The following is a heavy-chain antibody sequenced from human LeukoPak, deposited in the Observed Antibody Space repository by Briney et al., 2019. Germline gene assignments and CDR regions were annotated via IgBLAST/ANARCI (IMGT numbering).Heavy chain of an antibody. CDR1: GFTFSSYA. Sequence: GGSLRLSCAASGFTFSSYAMHWVRQTPGKGLEWVAVIWYDGSNKYYVDFVKGRFTISRDNSKKTLYLQMDSLRGDDTAVYYCAKASGSMGYCTSTSCNGENWFDTWGQGTLVTVSS. CDR3: AKASGSMGYCTSTSCNGENWFDT. CDR2: IWYDGSNK. V-gene: IGHV3-33*06. J-gene: IGHJ5*02. D-gene: IGHD2-2*01.